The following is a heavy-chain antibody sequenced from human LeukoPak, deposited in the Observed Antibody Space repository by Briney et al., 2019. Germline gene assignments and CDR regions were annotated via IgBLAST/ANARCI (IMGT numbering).Heavy chain of an antibody. CDR3: ATPYYYDSSGYYYAYFQH. J-gene: IGHJ1*01. CDR1: GYTLTELS. Sequence: ASVKVSCKVSGYTLTELSMRWVRQAPGKGLEWMGGFDPEDGETIYAQKFQGRVTMTEDASTDTAYMELSSLRSEDTAVYYCATPYYYDSSGYYYAYFQHWGQGTLVTVSS. V-gene: IGHV1-24*01. D-gene: IGHD3-22*01. CDR2: FDPEDGET.